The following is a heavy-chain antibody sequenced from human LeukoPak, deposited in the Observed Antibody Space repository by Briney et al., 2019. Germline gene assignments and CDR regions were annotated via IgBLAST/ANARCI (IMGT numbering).Heavy chain of an antibody. J-gene: IGHJ6*03. Sequence: ASVKVSCKASGGTFSSYAISWVRQAPGQGLEWMGWISAYNGNTNCAQKLQGRVTMTTDTSTSTAYMELRSLRSDDTAVYYCAREAIADYYYYYMDVWGKGTTVTVSS. CDR1: GGTFSSYA. CDR3: AREAIADYYYYYMDV. CDR2: ISAYNGNT. V-gene: IGHV1-18*01. D-gene: IGHD6-13*01.